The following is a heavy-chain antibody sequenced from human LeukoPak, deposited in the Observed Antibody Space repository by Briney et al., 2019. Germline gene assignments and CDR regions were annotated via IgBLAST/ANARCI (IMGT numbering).Heavy chain of an antibody. Sequence: GGSLRLSCAVSGLTSRNYAMSLIRQAPGKGLEWVSAVSGGGVTTYYTDSVRGRFTISRDNSNNTLYLQMNSLRVDDTAVYYCAERGGVGVWGQGTTVTVSS. CDR1: GLTSRNYA. J-gene: IGHJ6*02. CDR3: AERGGVGV. CDR2: VSGGGVTT. V-gene: IGHV3-23*01.